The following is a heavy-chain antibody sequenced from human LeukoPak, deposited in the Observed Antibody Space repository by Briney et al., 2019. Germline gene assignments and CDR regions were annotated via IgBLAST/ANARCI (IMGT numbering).Heavy chain of an antibody. CDR2: ISGSGGST. CDR1: GFTFSDYY. Sequence: PGGSLRLSCAASGFTFSDYYMSWVRQAPGKGLEWVSAISGSGGSTYYADSVKGRFTISRDNAKNSLYLQMNSLRAEDTAVYYCARGSPSKMSLPPYYDLGMDVWGKGATVTVSS. CDR3: ARGSPSKMSLPPYYDLGMDV. J-gene: IGHJ6*04. V-gene: IGHV3-11*04. D-gene: IGHD3-3*01.